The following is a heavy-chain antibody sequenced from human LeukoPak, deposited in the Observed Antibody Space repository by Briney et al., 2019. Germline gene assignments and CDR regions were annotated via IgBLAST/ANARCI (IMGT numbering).Heavy chain of an antibody. Sequence: GGSLRLSRAASGFTFDDYAMHWVRQAPGKGLEWVSLISGDGGSTYYADSVKGRFTISRDNSKNSLYLQMNSLRTEDTALYYCAKELWFGEFSGVFDYWGQGTLVTVSS. D-gene: IGHD3-10*01. CDR3: AKELWFGEFSGVFDY. CDR2: ISGDGGST. CDR1: GFTFDDYA. J-gene: IGHJ4*02. V-gene: IGHV3-43*02.